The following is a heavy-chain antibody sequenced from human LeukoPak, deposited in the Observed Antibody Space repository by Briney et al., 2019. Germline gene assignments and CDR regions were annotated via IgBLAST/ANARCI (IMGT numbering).Heavy chain of an antibody. CDR1: GGSIISYF. Sequence: SETLSLTCTVSGGSIISYFWSWIRQPPGKGPEWIGYIFDSGTTNYNPSTNYNPSLKSRVTISVDTSKNQFSLKLSSVTAADTAVYYCARDRRYGSGSRGYYYYGMDVWGQGTTVTVSS. J-gene: IGHJ6*02. V-gene: IGHV4-59*01. CDR3: ARDRRYGSGSRGYYYYGMDV. D-gene: IGHD3-10*01. CDR2: IFDSGTTNYNPST.